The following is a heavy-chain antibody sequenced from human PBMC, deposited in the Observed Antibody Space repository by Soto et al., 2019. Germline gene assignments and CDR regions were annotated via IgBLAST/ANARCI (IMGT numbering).Heavy chain of an antibody. CDR1: GFSFAGSA. V-gene: IGHV3-30*18. J-gene: IGHJ6*02. CDR2: ISYDGDEK. CDR3: AKSTVTTLLRRGAMDV. Sequence: QVQLVESGGAVVQPGGSLKLSCAASGFSFAGSAMYWVRQAPGKGLDWVAVISYDGDEKYYAASVKGRFTISRDNSKNTLDLQMKSLRGDDTALYYCAKSTVTTLLRRGAMDVWGQGTTVIVSS. D-gene: IGHD4-17*01.